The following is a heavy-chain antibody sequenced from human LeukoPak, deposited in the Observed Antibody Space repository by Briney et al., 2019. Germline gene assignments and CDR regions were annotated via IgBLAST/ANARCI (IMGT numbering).Heavy chain of an antibody. CDR1: GFTFSSYA. D-gene: IGHD3-10*01. CDR2: ISGSGTST. Sequence: GGSLRLPCAASGFTFSSYAMSWVRQAPGMGLEWVSGISGSGTSTYYADSVKGRFTISRDNSKNRLFLQMNSLRAEDTAVYYCAKTRLLWFGELLDIDYWGQGTLVTVSS. V-gene: IGHV3-23*01. J-gene: IGHJ4*01. CDR3: AKTRLLWFGELLDIDY.